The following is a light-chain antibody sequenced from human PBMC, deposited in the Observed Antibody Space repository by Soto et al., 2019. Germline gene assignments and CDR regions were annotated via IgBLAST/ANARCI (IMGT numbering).Light chain of an antibody. Sequence: IVMTQSPLSLPVTPGEPASISCRSSQSLLHTNGYSYLDWYLQKPGQSPQLLIYLGSNRASGVPDRFSGSGSGTDFTLKISRVEVEDVGVYYCMQALQAWTFGQGTKVEIK. CDR1: QSLLHTNGYSY. J-gene: IGKJ1*01. CDR2: LGS. CDR3: MQALQAWT. V-gene: IGKV2-28*01.